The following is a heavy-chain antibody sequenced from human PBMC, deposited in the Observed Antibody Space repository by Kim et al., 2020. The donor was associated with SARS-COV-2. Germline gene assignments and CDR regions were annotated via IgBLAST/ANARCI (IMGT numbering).Heavy chain of an antibody. CDR3: TGFVGEDFALH. Sequence: GGSLRLSCAGSGFTFSRYFMHWVRQVPGKGLEWVSRIQNDGGDTTYADSVRGRFTISRDKAKNTLYLQMNSLRVEDTATYFCTGFVGEDFALHWGRGTPLTVSS. CDR1: GFTFSRYF. CDR2: IQNDGGDT. D-gene: IGHD3-3*01. J-gene: IGHJ4*02. V-gene: IGHV3-74*03.